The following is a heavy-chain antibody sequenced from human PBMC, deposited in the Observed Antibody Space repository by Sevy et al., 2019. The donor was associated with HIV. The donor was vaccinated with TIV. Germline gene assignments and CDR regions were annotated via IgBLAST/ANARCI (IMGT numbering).Heavy chain of an antibody. CDR1: GYTFTSYD. Sequence: ASVKVSCKTSGYTFTSYDINWVRQATGQGLEWMGWMSPKSGNTGYAQKFQGRLTMTRNTSISTAYMELSSLRSDDTAVYYCARAGSGWYDHYFDDRGQGTLVTVSS. CDR2: MSPKSGNT. V-gene: IGHV1-8*01. J-gene: IGHJ4*02. CDR3: ARAGSGWYDHYFDD. D-gene: IGHD6-19*01.